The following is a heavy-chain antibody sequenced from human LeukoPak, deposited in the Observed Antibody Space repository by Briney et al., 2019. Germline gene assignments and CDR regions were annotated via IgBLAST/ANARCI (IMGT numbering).Heavy chain of an antibody. V-gene: IGHV4-34*01. D-gene: IGHD3-3*01. CDR2: INHSGST. CDR3: ARGPRSGYYFDY. J-gene: IGHJ4*02. Sequence: PSETLSLTCAVYGGSFSGYYWSWIRQPPGKGLEWIGEINHSGSTNYNPSLKSRVTISVDTSKNQFSLKLSSVTAADTAVYYCARGPRSGYYFDYWGQGTLVTVSS. CDR1: GGSFSGYY.